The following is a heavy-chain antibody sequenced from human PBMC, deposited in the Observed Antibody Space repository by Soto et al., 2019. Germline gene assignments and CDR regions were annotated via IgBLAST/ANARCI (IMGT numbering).Heavy chain of an antibody. V-gene: IGHV1-3*01. CDR3: ARDVAAADY. Sequence: GASVKVSCKASGGTFSSYTISWVRQAPGQGLEWMGWINAGNGNTKYSQKFQGRVTITRDTSASTAYMELSSLRSEDTAVYYCARDVAAADYWGQGTLVTVSS. CDR2: INAGNGNT. D-gene: IGHD6-13*01. J-gene: IGHJ4*02. CDR1: GGTFSSYT.